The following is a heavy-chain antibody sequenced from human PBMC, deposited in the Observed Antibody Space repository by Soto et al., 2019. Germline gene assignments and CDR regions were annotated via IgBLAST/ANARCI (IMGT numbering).Heavy chain of an antibody. CDR1: GGSISRDY. V-gene: IGHV4-59*01. CDR3: ARWLRPYYFDY. Sequence: PSETLSLTCTVSGGSISRDYWSWIRQPPGKGLEWIGYIYYSGSTNYNPSLKSRVTISVDTSKNQFSLKLSSVTAADTAVYYCARWLRPYYFDYWGQGTLVTVSS. J-gene: IGHJ4*02. D-gene: IGHD5-12*01. CDR2: IYYSGST.